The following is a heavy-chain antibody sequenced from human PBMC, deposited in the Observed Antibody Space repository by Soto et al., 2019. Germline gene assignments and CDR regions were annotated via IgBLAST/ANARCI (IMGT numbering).Heavy chain of an antibody. J-gene: IGHJ6*02. CDR3: ARALSYSYGYLGGMDV. V-gene: IGHV3-11*05. D-gene: IGHD5-18*01. CDR1: GFTFSSYA. Sequence: PGGSLRLSCAASGFTFSSYAMSWVRQAPGKGLEWVSYISSSSSYTNYADSVKGRFTISRDNAKNSLYLQMNSLRAEDTAVYYCARALSYSYGYLGGMDVWGQGTTVTVS. CDR2: ISSSSSYT.